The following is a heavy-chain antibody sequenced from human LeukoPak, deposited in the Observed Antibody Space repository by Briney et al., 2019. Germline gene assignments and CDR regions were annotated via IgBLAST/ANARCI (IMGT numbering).Heavy chain of an antibody. CDR2: ISGSGGST. V-gene: IGHV3-23*01. CDR1: GFTFSSYA. D-gene: IGHD6-19*01. CDR3: ARFGSLTVAGTWCRV. J-gene: IGHJ4*02. Sequence: PGGSLRLSCAASGFTFSSYAMSWVRQAPGKGLEWVSAISGSGGSTYYADSVKGRFTISRDNSKNTLYLQMNSLRAEDTAVYYCARFGSLTVAGTWCRVWGQGTLVTVSS.